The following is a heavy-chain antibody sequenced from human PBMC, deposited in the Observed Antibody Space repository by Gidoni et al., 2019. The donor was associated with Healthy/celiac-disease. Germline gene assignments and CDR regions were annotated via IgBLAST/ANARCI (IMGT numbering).Heavy chain of an antibody. J-gene: IGHJ6*03. CDR3: ARAREAASYYYYYYMDV. CDR1: GFTSSSYR. D-gene: IGHD2-15*01. Sequence: EVQLVESGGGLVKPGVSLRLSCAASGFTSSSYRMHWVSQAPGKGLEWVSSISSSSSYIYYADSGKGRFIISRDNAKNSLYLQMNSLRAEDTAVYYCARAREAASYYYYYYMDVWGKGTTVTVSS. CDR2: ISSSSSYI. V-gene: IGHV3-21*01.